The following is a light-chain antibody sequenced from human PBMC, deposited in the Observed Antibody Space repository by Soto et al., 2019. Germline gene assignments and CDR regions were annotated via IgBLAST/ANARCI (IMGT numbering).Light chain of an antibody. Sequence: DIQMTQSPSTLSGSVGDRVTITCRASQTISSWLAWYQQKPGKAPKLLIYKASTLKSGVPSRFSGSGSGTEFTLTISSLQPDDFAAYHCQHLYTFPFTFGQGTRLEIK. CDR2: KAS. CDR3: QHLYTFPFT. V-gene: IGKV1-5*03. CDR1: QTISSW. J-gene: IGKJ5*01.